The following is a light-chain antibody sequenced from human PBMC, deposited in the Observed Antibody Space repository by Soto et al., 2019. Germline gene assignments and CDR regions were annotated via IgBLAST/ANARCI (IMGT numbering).Light chain of an antibody. V-gene: IGKV1-33*01. CDR1: QNINNY. CDR3: QQYENLPT. J-gene: IGKJ5*01. CDR2: DAS. Sequence: DIQMTQSQSSLSASLGDRFTITCQASQNINNYLNWYQQKPGRAPKLLIYDASNLEAGVPSRFRGSGSGTDFTFTISRLQPEDIATYYCQQYENLPTFGQGTRLEI.